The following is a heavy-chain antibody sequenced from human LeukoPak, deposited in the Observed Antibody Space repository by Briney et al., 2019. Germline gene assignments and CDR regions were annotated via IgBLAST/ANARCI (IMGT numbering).Heavy chain of an antibody. J-gene: IGHJ6*03. CDR3: ARLGRRQWLAQGNYYYMDV. V-gene: IGHV4-34*01. CDR1: GGSFSGYY. D-gene: IGHD6-19*01. Sequence: KSSETLSLTCAVYGGSFSGYYWSWIRQPPGKGLEWIGEINHNGSTNYNPSLKSRVTISVDTSKNQFSLKLSSVTAADTAVYYCARLGRRQWLAQGNYYYMDVWGKGTTVTISS. CDR2: INHNGST.